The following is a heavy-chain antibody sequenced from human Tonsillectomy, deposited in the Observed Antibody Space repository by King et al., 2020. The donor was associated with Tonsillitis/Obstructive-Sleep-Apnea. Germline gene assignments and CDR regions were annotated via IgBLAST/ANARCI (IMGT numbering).Heavy chain of an antibody. CDR3: ARRIPAAGAGGVDY. CDR2: MWVDGSNK. J-gene: IGHJ4*02. V-gene: IGHV3-33*01. Sequence: VQRVESGGGVVQPGTSLRLSCAASGFTFSSYGMHLVRQAPGKGLEWVGVMWVDGSNKYYKDSVKGRFSISRDNSKKTLYLQMNSLRPEDTAVYYCARRIPAAGAGGVDYWGQGTLVTVSS. CDR1: GFTFSSYG. D-gene: IGHD6-13*01.